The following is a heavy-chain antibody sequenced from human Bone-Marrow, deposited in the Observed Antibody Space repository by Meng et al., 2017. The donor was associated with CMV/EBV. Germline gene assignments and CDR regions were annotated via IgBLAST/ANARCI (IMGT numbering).Heavy chain of an antibody. Sequence: ASVKVSCKASGYTFTGYYMHWVRQAPGQGLEWMGWINPSGGSTSYAQKFQGRVTMTRDTSTSTVYMELSSLRSEDTAVYYCARDRLSISWFARNWFDPWGQGTLVTVSS. V-gene: IGHV1-46*01. D-gene: IGHD6-13*01. CDR3: ARDRLSISWFARNWFDP. J-gene: IGHJ5*02. CDR2: INPSGGST. CDR1: GYTFTGYY.